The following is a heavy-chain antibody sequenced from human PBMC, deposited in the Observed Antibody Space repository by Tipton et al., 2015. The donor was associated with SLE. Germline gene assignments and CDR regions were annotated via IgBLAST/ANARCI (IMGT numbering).Heavy chain of an antibody. CDR3: AIQFFCCSSPHCLDDFDI. CDR2: IHPADSDT. CDR1: GYTFTNYW. J-gene: IGHJ3*02. D-gene: IGHD2-2*01. Sequence: QLVQSGAEVKKQGESLKSSCKGSGYTFTNYWIGWLRQMPGKGLEWMGVIHPADSDTRYSPSFQGQVTISADKSISTAYLQWSSLKASDTAMYYCAIQFFCCSSPHCLDDFDICGQGTMVTVSS. V-gene: IGHV5-51*03.